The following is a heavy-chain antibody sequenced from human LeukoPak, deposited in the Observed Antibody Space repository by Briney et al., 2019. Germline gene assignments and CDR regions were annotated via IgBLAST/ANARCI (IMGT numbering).Heavy chain of an antibody. CDR3: ARGQCYDFWSPLYYFDY. D-gene: IGHD3-3*01. V-gene: IGHV1-69*04. CDR2: IIPILGIA. Sequence: ASVKVSCKASGGTFSSYAISWVRQAPGQGLEWMGRIIPILGIANYAQKFQGRVTITTDESTSTAYMELSSLRSEDTAVYYCARGQCYDFWSPLYYFDYWGQGTLVTVSS. J-gene: IGHJ4*02. CDR1: GGTFSSYA.